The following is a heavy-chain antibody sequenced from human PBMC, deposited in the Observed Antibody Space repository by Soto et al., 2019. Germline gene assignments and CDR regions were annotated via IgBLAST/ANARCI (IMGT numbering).Heavy chain of an antibody. Sequence: SETLSLTCTVSGGSISSYYWSWIRQPPGKGLEWIGYISYSGSTNYNPSLKSRVTISVDTSKNQFSLKLSSVTAADTAVYYCSRSPNIAVAGTGFDCWGQGTLVTVSS. D-gene: IGHD6-19*01. CDR3: SRSPNIAVAGTGFDC. CDR2: ISYSGST. CDR1: GGSISSYY. J-gene: IGHJ4*02. V-gene: IGHV4-59*08.